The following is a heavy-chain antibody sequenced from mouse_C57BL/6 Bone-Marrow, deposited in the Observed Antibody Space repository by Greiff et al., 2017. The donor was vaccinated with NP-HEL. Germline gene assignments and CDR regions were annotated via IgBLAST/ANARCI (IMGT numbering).Heavy chain of an antibody. Sequence: QVQLKQSGAELMKPGASVKLSCKATGYTFTGYWIEWVKQRPGHGLEWIGEILPGSGSTNYNEKFKGKATFTAHTSSNTAYMQLSSLTTEDSDIYYCARFPTTSRGYFDYWGQGTTLTVSS. CDR3: ARFPTTSRGYFDY. D-gene: IGHD2-10*01. CDR2: ILPGSGST. J-gene: IGHJ2*01. V-gene: IGHV1-9*01. CDR1: GYTFTGYW.